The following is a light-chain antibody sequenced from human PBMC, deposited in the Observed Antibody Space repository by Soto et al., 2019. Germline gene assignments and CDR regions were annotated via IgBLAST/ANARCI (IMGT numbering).Light chain of an antibody. Sequence: EIVFPQPPGTLSLSPGERATLSCRASQSVSSSYLAWYQQKPGQAPRLLIYGTSSRATAIPDRFSGSGSGTDFTLTISRLEPEDFAVYYCQQYGSSSWTFGQGTKVDIK. CDR2: GTS. V-gene: IGKV3-20*01. CDR3: QQYGSSSWT. J-gene: IGKJ1*01. CDR1: QSVSSSY.